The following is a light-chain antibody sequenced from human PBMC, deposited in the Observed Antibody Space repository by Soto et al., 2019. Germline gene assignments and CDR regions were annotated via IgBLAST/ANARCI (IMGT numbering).Light chain of an antibody. Sequence: ESVLTESPATLSLSPGERATLSCRAIQMVSSNLAWYQQKLGQAPRLLIYGTSSRATGIPDRFSGSGSGTDFTLTISRLEPEDFAVYYCQQYHSSPSITFGQGTRLEIK. CDR3: QQYHSSPSIT. J-gene: IGKJ5*01. V-gene: IGKV3-20*01. CDR1: QMVSSN. CDR2: GTS.